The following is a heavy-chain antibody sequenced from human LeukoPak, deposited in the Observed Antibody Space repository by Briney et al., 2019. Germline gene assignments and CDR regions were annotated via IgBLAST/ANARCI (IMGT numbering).Heavy chain of an antibody. CDR2: IYTTRST. Sequence: SETLALTCTVSGCSISSYYWAWIRQPAGKGLEWIGRIYTTRSTNYNPSLKSRVTMSVDPSKNQFSLELSSVTAAATAVYYCARGEADYWGQGALVTVSS. V-gene: IGHV4-4*07. CDR1: GCSISSYY. D-gene: IGHD1-26*01. J-gene: IGHJ4*02. CDR3: ARGEADY.